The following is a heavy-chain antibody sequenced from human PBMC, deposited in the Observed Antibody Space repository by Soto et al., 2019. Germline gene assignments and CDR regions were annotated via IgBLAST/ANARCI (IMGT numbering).Heavy chain of an antibody. J-gene: IGHJ6*02. CDR2: IYHSGST. V-gene: IGHV4-30-2*01. CDR1: GGSISSGGYS. Sequence: QLQLQESGSGLVKPSQTLYLTCAVSGGSISSGGYSWSWIRQPPGKGLEWIGYIYHSGSTYYNPCSKSRVTISVDRSKSQCSRKRSSVTGADSAVYYCAGARYGEYGYGMDVWGPGTTVTVSS. CDR3: AGARYGEYGYGMDV. D-gene: IGHD4-17*01.